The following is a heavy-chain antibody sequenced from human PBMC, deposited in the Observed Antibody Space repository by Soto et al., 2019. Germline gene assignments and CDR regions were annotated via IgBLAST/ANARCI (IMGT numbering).Heavy chain of an antibody. CDR3: ARDGEDYYYYGMDV. J-gene: IGHJ6*02. V-gene: IGHV1-69*08. Sequence: QVQLVQSGAEVKKPGSSVKVSCKASGGTFSSYTISWVRQAPGQGLEWMGRIIPILGIANYAQKFQGRVTITADKSTSTAYMEVSSLRSEDTAVYYCARDGEDYYYYGMDVWGQGTTVTVSS. CDR1: GGTFSSYT. CDR2: IIPILGIA. D-gene: IGHD3-3*01.